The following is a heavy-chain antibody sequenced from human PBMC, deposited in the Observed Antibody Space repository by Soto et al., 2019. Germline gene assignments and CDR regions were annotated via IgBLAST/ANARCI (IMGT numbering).Heavy chain of an antibody. J-gene: IGHJ4*02. V-gene: IGHV3-48*03. CDR2: ISLSGSTI. Sequence: GGSLRLSCAASGFAFSNYEMNWVRQAPGKGLEWVSYISLSGSTIYYADSVKGRFTISRDDAKDSLYLEMDSLRADDTAVYYCARESFSASPNFFDYWGQGTLVTVS. CDR1: GFAFSNYE. D-gene: IGHD1-26*01. CDR3: ARESFSASPNFFDY.